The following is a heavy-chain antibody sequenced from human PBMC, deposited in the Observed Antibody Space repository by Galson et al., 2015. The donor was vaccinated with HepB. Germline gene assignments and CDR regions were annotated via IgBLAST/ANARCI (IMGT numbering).Heavy chain of an antibody. CDR2: ISYDGSNK. Sequence: SLRLSCAASGFTFSSYAMHWVRQAPGKGLEWVAVISYDGSNKYYADSVKGRFTISRDNSKNTLYLQMNSLRAEDTAVYYCASMFVTAILDYWGQGTLVTVSS. D-gene: IGHD2-21*02. CDR1: GFTFSSYA. CDR3: ASMFVTAILDY. J-gene: IGHJ4*02. V-gene: IGHV3-30*04.